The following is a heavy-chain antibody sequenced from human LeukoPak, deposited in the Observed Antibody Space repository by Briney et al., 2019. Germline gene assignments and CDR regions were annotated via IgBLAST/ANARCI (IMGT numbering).Heavy chain of an antibody. CDR2: ISYDGSNK. D-gene: IGHD2-2*02. J-gene: IGHJ4*02. V-gene: IGHV3-30-3*01. CDR3: ARSWDYTAADY. CDR1: GFTFSSYA. Sequence: RSLRLSYASSGFTFSSYAMHWVRQAPGKGLEWVAVISYDGSNKYYADSVKGRFTISRDNSKNTLYLQMNSLRAEDTAVYYCARSWDYTAADYWGQGTLVTVSS.